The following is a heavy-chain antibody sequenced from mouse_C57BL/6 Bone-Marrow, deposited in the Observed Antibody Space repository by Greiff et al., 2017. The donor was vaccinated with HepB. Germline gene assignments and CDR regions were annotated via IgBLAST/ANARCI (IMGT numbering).Heavy chain of an antibody. CDR1: GYSITSDY. J-gene: IGHJ2*01. CDR2: ISYSGST. Sequence: EVQLQQSGPGLAKPSQTLSLTCSVTGYSITSDYWNWIRKLPVNKLEYMGYISYSGSTYYNPSLKSRISITRDTSKNQYYLQLNSVTTEDTATYYCARDTMVTTGFDYWGQGTTLTVSS. V-gene: IGHV3-8*01. CDR3: ARDTMVTTGFDY. D-gene: IGHD2-2*01.